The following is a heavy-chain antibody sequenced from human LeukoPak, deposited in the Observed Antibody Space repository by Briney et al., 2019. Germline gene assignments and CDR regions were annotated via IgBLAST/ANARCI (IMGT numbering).Heavy chain of an antibody. CDR1: GFTFSSYW. CDR2: IKEDGSEK. CDR3: AESGGGTYS. J-gene: IGHJ5*01. D-gene: IGHD3-16*01. V-gene: IGHV3-7*03. Sequence: GGSLRLSCAVSGFTFSSYWMSWVRQAPGKGLEWVANIKEDGSEKYYVDSVKGRFTISRDNAKNSLYLQMNSLRAEDTATYYCAESGGGTYSWGQGTLVTVSS.